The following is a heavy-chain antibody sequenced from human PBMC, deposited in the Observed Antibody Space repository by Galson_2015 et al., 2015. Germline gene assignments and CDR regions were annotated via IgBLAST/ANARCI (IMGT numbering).Heavy chain of an antibody. CDR2: IYPYDSDT. CDR1: GYSFSSYW. Sequence: QSGAEVKKPGESLKISCKGSGYSFSSYWIGWVRQMPGKGLEWMGIIYPYDSDTRYSPSFQGQVTISVDKSINTAYLQWSSPKASDSAMYYCARRPNDYPDYWGQGTLVTVSS. D-gene: IGHD4-11*01. V-gene: IGHV5-51*01. J-gene: IGHJ4*02. CDR3: ARRPNDYPDY.